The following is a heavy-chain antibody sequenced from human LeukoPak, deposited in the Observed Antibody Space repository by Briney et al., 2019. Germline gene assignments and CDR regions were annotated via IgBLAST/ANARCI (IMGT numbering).Heavy chain of an antibody. Sequence: GGSLRLSCAASGFTFSSNCMSWVRQAPGKGLGWVSVIYSGGSTYYADSVKGRFTISRDNSKNTLYLQMNSLRAEDTAVYYCARDRYCTGTTCYVGGGWFFDLWGRGTLVTVSS. CDR3: ARDRYCTGTTCYVGGGWFFDL. V-gene: IGHV3-53*01. J-gene: IGHJ2*01. D-gene: IGHD2-2*01. CDR2: IYSGGST. CDR1: GFTFSSNC.